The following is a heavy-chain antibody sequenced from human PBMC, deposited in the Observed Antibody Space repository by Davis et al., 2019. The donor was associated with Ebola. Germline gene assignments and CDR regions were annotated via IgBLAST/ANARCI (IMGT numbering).Heavy chain of an antibody. CDR2: IIPIFGTA. CDR3: ARRGPGIAAEGYGMDV. D-gene: IGHD6-13*01. CDR1: GGTFSSYA. Sequence: SVKVSCKASGGTFSSYAISWVRQAPGQGLEWMGGIIPIFGTANYAQKFQGRVTITADESTSTAYMELSSLRSEDTAVYYCARRGPGIAAEGYGMDVWGQGTTVTVSS. J-gene: IGHJ6*02. V-gene: IGHV1-69*13.